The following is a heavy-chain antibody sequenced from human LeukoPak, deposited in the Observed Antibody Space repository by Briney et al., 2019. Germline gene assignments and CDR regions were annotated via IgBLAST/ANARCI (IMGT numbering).Heavy chain of an antibody. CDR3: AGEYYDILTGSSYYYYGMDV. Sequence: PGRSLRLSCAASGFTFSSYGMHWVRQAPGKGLEWVAVISYDGSNKYYADSVKGRLTISRDNSKNTLYLQMNSLRAEDTAVYYCAGEYYDILTGSSYYYYGMDVWGQGTTVTVSS. CDR1: GFTFSSYG. D-gene: IGHD3-9*01. V-gene: IGHV3-30*03. CDR2: ISYDGSNK. J-gene: IGHJ6*02.